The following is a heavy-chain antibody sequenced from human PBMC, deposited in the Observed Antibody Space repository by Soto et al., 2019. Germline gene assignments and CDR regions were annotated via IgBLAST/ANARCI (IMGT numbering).Heavy chain of an antibody. CDR3: AKERGDIVVVPAVPDY. J-gene: IGHJ4*02. D-gene: IGHD2-2*01. V-gene: IGHV3-30*18. CDR2: ISYDGSNK. CDR1: GFTFSSYG. Sequence: GGSLRLSCAASGFTFSSYGMHWVRQAPGKGLEWVAVISYDGSNKYYADSVKGRFTISRDNSKNTLYLQMNSLRAEDTAVYYCAKERGDIVVVPAVPDYWGQGTLVTVSS.